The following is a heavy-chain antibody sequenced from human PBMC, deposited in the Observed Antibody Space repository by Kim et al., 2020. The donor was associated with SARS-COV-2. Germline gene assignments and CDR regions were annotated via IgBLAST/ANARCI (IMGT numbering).Heavy chain of an antibody. CDR2: IIPIFGTA. CDR1: GGTFSSYA. CDR3: ARLVIVVVPAAMPDPFDY. Sequence: SVKVSCKASGGTFSSYAISWVRQAPGQGLEWMGGIIPIFGTANYAQKFQGRVTITADESTSTAYMELSSLRSEDTAVYYCARLVIVVVPAAMPDPFDYWGQGTLVTVSS. D-gene: IGHD2-2*03. J-gene: IGHJ4*02. V-gene: IGHV1-69*13.